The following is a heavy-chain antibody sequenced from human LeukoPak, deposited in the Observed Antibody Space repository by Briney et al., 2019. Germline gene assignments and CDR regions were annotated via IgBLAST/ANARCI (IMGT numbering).Heavy chain of an antibody. Sequence: GGSLRLSCAASGFTFSGYSMNWVRQAPGKGLEWVSSMSSSSSYIYYADSVKGRLTISRDNAKNSLYLQMNSLRAEDTAVYYCARDWATTYYYDSSGYREHDAFDIWGQGTMVTVSS. V-gene: IGHV3-21*01. CDR3: ARDWATTYYYDSSGYREHDAFDI. J-gene: IGHJ3*02. D-gene: IGHD3-22*01. CDR1: GFTFSGYS. CDR2: MSSSSSYI.